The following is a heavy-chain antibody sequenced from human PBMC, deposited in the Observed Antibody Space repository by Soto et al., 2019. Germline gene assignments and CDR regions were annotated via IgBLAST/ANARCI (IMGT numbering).Heavy chain of an antibody. Sequence: EVHLLDSGGGLVQPGGSLRLSCAASGFTFSNYVMSWVRQAPGKGLECVSAISGSGDNTYYADSVKGRFTISRDNSNNTLFLQINSLGAEDTAVYYCAKLPVVLVLGFDYWGQGTLVTVSS. CDR1: GFTFSNYV. D-gene: IGHD2-15*01. V-gene: IGHV3-23*01. CDR2: ISGSGDNT. J-gene: IGHJ4*02. CDR3: AKLPVVLVLGFDY.